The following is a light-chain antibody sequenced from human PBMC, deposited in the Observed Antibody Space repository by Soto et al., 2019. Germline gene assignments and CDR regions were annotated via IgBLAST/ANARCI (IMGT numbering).Light chain of an antibody. V-gene: IGKV3-20*01. CDR2: SAS. CDR3: QQYSASPRT. Sequence: EAVLTKSPGTPSLPPGKEATLSCMASRTVDGNYLAWYHQKPGQAPRLLIHSASTRAPGIPDRFSASGAGTDFTLTISRLEPEDSAVYYCQQYSASPRTFGPGTKVDIK. J-gene: IGKJ3*01. CDR1: RTVDGNY.